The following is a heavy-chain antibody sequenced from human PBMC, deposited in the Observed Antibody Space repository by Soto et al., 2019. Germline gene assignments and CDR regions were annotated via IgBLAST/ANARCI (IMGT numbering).Heavy chain of an antibody. CDR2: IIPILGIA. V-gene: IGHV1-69*02. CDR3: ARGPCCSGGSCYGDYYYYYMDV. CDR1: GGTFSSYT. J-gene: IGHJ6*03. D-gene: IGHD2-15*01. Sequence: ASVKVSCKASGGTFSSYTISWVRQAPGQGLEWMGRIIPILGIANYAQKFQGRVTITADKSTSTAYMELSSLRSEDTAVYYCARGPCCSGGSCYGDYYYYYMDVWGKGTTVT.